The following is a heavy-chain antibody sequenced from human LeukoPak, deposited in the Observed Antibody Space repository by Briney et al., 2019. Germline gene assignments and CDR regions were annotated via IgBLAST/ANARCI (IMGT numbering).Heavy chain of an antibody. CDR2: ISWNSGSI. D-gene: IGHD5-12*01. Sequence: PGGSLRLSCAASGFTFDDYAMHWVRQAPGKGLEWVSGISWNSGSIAYADSVKGRFTISRDNAKKSVYLQMNSLRVEDTAVYFCARDSGYNAFDIWGQGTMVSVSS. J-gene: IGHJ3*02. CDR1: GFTFDDYA. V-gene: IGHV3-9*01. CDR3: ARDSGYNAFDI.